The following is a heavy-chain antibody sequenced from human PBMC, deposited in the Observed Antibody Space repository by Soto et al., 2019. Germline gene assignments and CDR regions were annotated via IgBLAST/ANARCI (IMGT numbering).Heavy chain of an antibody. CDR3: ARGGNEPGYIYGEQYFDQ. CDR1: GGSISTYY. CDR2: ISYSGRP. Sequence: QVQLHESVPGLVKPSETLSLMCTVSGGSISTYYWSWIRQSPGKGLEWISFISYSGRPNYNPSLSGRVTISVDTAKNQISLRLRSLTAADTAVYYCARGGNEPGYIYGEQYFDQWGQGSLVTVSS. J-gene: IGHJ4*02. V-gene: IGHV4-59*01. D-gene: IGHD5-18*01.